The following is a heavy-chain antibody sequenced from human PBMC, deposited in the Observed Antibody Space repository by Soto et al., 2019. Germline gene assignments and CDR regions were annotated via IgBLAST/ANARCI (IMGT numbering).Heavy chain of an antibody. Sequence: QVHLVESGGGVVQPGTSLTLTCTASGFTFRSSGMHWVRQAPGKGLEWLAFLAYDGSQKFYADSVKGRFSISRDNTKNPLYLHMSSLTAKDPAIYSSAIFRVTDSPLAHWGPGTLVTVPS. V-gene: IGHV3-30*03. CDR1: GFTFRSSG. CDR2: LAYDGSQK. CDR3: AIFRVTDSPLAH. J-gene: IGHJ4*02. D-gene: IGHD2-21*02.